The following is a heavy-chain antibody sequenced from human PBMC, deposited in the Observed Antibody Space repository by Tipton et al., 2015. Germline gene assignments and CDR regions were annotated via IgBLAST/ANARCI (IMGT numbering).Heavy chain of an antibody. J-gene: IGHJ6*02. CDR3: ARKRLWSSGWWHGTNELDYYHGMDV. Sequence: TLSLTCNVSGYSLSTGHCWGWVRLSPGKGLEWVANICSSGNAYYNPSLKSRVTMSADASKTHFSLEVNSVTAADTAVYYCARKRLWSSGWWHGTNELDYYHGMDVWGQGTTVTVSS. V-gene: IGHV4-38-2*02. CDR2: ICSSGNA. D-gene: IGHD6-19*01. CDR1: GYSLSTGHC.